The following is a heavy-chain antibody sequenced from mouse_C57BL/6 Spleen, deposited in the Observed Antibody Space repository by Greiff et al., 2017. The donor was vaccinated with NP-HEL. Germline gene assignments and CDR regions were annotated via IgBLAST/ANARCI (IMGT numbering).Heavy chain of an antibody. J-gene: IGHJ2*01. V-gene: IGHV1-64*01. CDR3: AIGKTGNYAYYFGY. CDR2: IHPNSGST. Sequence: QVQLQQPGAELVKPGASVKLSCKASGYTFTSYWMHWVKQRPGQGLEWIGMIHPNSGSTNYNEKFKSKATLTVDKSSSTAYMQLSSLTSEDSAVYDCAIGKTGNYAYYFGYWGQGTTLTVSS. CDR1: GYTFTSYW. D-gene: IGHD2-1*01.